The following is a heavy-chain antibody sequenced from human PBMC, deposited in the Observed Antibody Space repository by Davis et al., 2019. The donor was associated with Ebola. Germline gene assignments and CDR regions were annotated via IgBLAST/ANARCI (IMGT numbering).Heavy chain of an antibody. Sequence: GGSLRLSCAASGFIFSSYEMNWVRQAPGKGLEWVSYISSSGSTIYYADSVKGRFTISRDNAKNSLYLQMNSLRAEDTAVYYCAREFSHPDLGYYYGMDVWGQGTTVTVSS. J-gene: IGHJ6*02. CDR2: ISSSGSTI. CDR3: AREFSHPDLGYYYGMDV. V-gene: IGHV3-48*03. CDR1: GFIFSSYE.